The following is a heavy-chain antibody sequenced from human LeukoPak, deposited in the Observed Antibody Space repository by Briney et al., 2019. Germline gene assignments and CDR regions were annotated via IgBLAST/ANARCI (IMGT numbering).Heavy chain of an antibody. V-gene: IGHV1-69*02. CDR3: ARAAPGGQLYYYMDV. CDR1: GGTFSSYT. D-gene: IGHD1-1*01. CDR2: IIPILGIA. Sequence: SVKVSCKASGGTFSSYTISWVRQAPGQGLEWMGRIIPILGIANYAQKFQGRVTITADKSTSTAYMELSSLRSEDTAVYYCARAAPGGQLYYYMDVWGKGTTVTVSS. J-gene: IGHJ6*03.